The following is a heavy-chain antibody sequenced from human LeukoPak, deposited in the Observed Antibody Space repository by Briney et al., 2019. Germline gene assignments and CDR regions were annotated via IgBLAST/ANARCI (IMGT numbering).Heavy chain of an antibody. CDR2: INHSGST. Sequence: SETLSLTCAVYGGSFSGYYWSWIRQPPGKGLEWIGEINHSGSTNYNPSLKSRVTISVDTSKNQFSLKLSSVTAADTAVYYCARVYYDSSGSGYFDYWGQGTLVTVPS. CDR3: ARVYYDSSGSGYFDY. D-gene: IGHD3-22*01. V-gene: IGHV4-34*01. J-gene: IGHJ4*02. CDR1: GGSFSGYY.